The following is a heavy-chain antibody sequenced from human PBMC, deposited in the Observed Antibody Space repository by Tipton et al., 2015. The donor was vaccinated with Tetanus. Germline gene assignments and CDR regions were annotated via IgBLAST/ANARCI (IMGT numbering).Heavy chain of an antibody. J-gene: IGHJ4*02. V-gene: IGHV4-61*08. CDR1: GDSVSSGGYD. CDR2: ISNTGST. Sequence: TLSLTCTVSGDSVSSGGYDWGSIRQSPGKGLELIGYISNTGSTSYNPSLQSRVSMSVDTSKNQFSLRLSSVTAADTAIYYCAREVPAAGHFDSWGQGTLVTVSS. D-gene: IGHD2-2*01. CDR3: AREVPAAGHFDS.